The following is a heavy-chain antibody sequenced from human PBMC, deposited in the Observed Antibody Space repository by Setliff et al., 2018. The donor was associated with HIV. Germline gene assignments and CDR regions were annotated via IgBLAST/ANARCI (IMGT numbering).Heavy chain of an antibody. CDR3: ARLPDINSWPFDY. D-gene: IGHD6-13*01. Sequence: SETLSLTCSVSGGSINRGTYYWTWIRQSAGKGLEWIGYIHHSGGTQYNPSLMSRLTMSVDSSKNQFSLSLSSVTAADTAVYYCARLPDINSWPFDYWARGTLVTVSS. J-gene: IGHJ4*02. CDR1: GGSINRGTYY. CDR2: IHHSGGT. V-gene: IGHV4-61*10.